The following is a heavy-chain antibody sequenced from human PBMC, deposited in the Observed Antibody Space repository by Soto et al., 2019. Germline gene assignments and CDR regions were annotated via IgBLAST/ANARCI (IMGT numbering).Heavy chain of an antibody. CDR1: SYTFPDNY. V-gene: IGHV1-2*02. J-gene: IGHJ5*02. Sequence: SVEVSFKASSYTFPDNYIHWVRQAPGQGLEWMGWINPNSGGSYFAQKFLGRVTMTRDTSITTAYMELSRLRSDDTAVYYCARALPEIRMMEGGSFDPWGQGTVVTAPQ. CDR2: INPNSGGS. CDR3: ARALPEIRMMEGGSFDP. D-gene: IGHD1-1*01.